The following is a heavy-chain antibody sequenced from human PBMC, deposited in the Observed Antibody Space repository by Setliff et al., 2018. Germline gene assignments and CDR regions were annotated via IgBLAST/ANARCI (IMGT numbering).Heavy chain of an antibody. V-gene: IGHV4-34*01. J-gene: IGHJ6*02. Sequence: SETLSLTCAVYGGSFSGYQWSWIRQPPGKGLEWIGEINHSGSTNYNPSLKSRVSISVEKSKNQFSLKLTSVTAADTAVYYCVRDRTAYSYGLDVWGQGTTVTVSS. D-gene: IGHD5-18*01. CDR1: GGSFSGYQ. CDR3: VRDRTAYSYGLDV. CDR2: INHSGST.